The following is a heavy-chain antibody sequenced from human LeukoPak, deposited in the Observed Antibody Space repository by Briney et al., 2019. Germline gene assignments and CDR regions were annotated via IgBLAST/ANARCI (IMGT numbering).Heavy chain of an antibody. CDR3: ARDPPDILTGYFLRTGFDY. J-gene: IGHJ4*02. V-gene: IGHV3-23*01. CDR2: ISSSGGTT. CDR1: GFTFSSYA. D-gene: IGHD3-9*01. Sequence: GGSLRFSCAASGFTFSSYAMSWVRQAPGKGLEWVSAISSSGGTTYYAGSVKGRFTISRDNSRNTLYLQMISLRAEDTAVYYCARDPPDILTGYFLRTGFDYWGQGTLVTVSS.